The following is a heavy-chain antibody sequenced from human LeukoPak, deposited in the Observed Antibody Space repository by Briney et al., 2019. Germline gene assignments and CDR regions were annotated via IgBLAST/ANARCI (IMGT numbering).Heavy chain of an antibody. J-gene: IGHJ4*02. Sequence: ASVKVSCKASGYTFTDYGFTWVRQAPGQGLEWMGWISAYNTNTNYAQKPQDRVTMTTDTSTSTAYMELRSLRSDDTAVYYCARVGGRYCSSTSCYAWDYWGQGTLVTVSS. V-gene: IGHV1-18*01. CDR3: ARVGGRYCSSTSCYAWDY. CDR1: GYTFTDYG. CDR2: ISAYNTNT. D-gene: IGHD2-2*01.